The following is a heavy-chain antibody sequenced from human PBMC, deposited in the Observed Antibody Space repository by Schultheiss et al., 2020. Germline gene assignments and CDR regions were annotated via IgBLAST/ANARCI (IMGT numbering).Heavy chain of an antibody. D-gene: IGHD5-12*01. V-gene: IGHV1-8*01. J-gene: IGHJ6*02. CDR2: MNPNSGNT. CDR1: GYTFTSYD. Sequence: ASVKVSCKASGYTFTSYDINWVRQATGQGLERMGWMNPNSGNTGYAQKFQGRVTMTRNTSISTAYMELSSLRSEDTAVYYCARETYGGYVGYYYYYGMDVWGQGTTVTVS. CDR3: ARETYGGYVGYYYYYGMDV.